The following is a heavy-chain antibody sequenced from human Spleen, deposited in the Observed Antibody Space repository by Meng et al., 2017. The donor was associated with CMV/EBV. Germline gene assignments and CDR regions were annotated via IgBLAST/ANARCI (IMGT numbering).Heavy chain of an antibody. V-gene: IGHV3-48*03. CDR1: GFTFSNYE. D-gene: IGHD3-10*01. CDR3: AKDLMSGSYSSYYYGLDV. Sequence: GESLKISCAASGFTFSNYEMNWVRQAPGKGLEWVSYISVSGRTIYYADSVEGRFTISRDNTKNSLFLQMNSLRAEDTAVYNCAKDLMSGSYSSYYYGLDVWGQGTTVTVSS. J-gene: IGHJ6*02. CDR2: ISVSGRTI.